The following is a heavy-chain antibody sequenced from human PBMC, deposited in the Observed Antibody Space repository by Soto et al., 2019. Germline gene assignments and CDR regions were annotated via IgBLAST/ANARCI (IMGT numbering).Heavy chain of an antibody. CDR1: GYTFTSYG. J-gene: IGHJ5*02. D-gene: IGHD6-19*01. Sequence: ASVKVSCKASGYTFTSYGISWVRQAPGRGLGWMGWISAYNGNTNYAQKLQGRVTMTTDTSTSTAYMELRSLRSDDTAVYYCAREVVRVAGTRWFDPWGQGTLVTVSS. CDR3: AREVVRVAGTRWFDP. CDR2: ISAYNGNT. V-gene: IGHV1-18*01.